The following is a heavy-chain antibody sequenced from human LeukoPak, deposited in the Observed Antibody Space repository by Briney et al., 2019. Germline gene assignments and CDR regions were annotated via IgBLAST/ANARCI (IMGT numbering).Heavy chain of an antibody. D-gene: IGHD5-12*01. CDR1: GFTFSSYG. J-gene: IGHJ4*02. CDR3: AKDPYSGYDGILDY. V-gene: IGHV3-30*18. Sequence: PGRSLRLSCAASGFTFSSYGMHWVRQAPGKGLEWVAVISYDGSNKYYADSVKGRFTISRDNSKNTLYLQVNSLRAEDTAVYYCAKDPYSGYDGILDYWGQGTLVTVSS. CDR2: ISYDGSNK.